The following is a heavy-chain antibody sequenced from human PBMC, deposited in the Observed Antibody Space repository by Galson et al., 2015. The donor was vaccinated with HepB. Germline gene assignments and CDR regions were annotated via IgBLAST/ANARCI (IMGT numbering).Heavy chain of an antibody. Sequence: SLRLSCAASGFTFSSYAMSWVRQAPGKGLEWVSTVGDTGGSTYNADSVKGRFTISRDNAKNTLYLQMNSLRVEDTAVYYCAKVGGLEPWGQGTLVTVSS. CDR2: VGDTGGST. V-gene: IGHV3-23*01. CDR3: AKVGGLEP. J-gene: IGHJ5*02. CDR1: GFTFSSYA.